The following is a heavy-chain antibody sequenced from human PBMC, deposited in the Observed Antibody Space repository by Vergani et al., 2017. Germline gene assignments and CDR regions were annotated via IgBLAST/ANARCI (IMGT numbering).Heavy chain of an antibody. V-gene: IGHV3-11*04. CDR3: ARSGYCAHGVCYMTYYYYMDV. J-gene: IGHJ6*03. Sequence: QVQLVESGGGLVKPGGSLRLSCAASGFTFSDYYMSWIRQAPGKGLEWVSYISSSGSTIYYADSVKGRFTISRDNAKNSLYLQMNILRAADTAVYYCARSGYCAHGVCYMTYYYYMDVWGKGTAVTVSS. CDR2: ISSSGSTI. CDR1: GFTFSDYY. D-gene: IGHD2-8*01.